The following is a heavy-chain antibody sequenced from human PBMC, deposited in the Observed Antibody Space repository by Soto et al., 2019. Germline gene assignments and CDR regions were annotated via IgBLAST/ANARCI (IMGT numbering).Heavy chain of an antibody. CDR3: ARGNYYGSGSYRVPYDY. CDR2: INHSGST. V-gene: IGHV4-34*01. J-gene: IGHJ4*02. D-gene: IGHD3-10*01. CDR1: GGSFSGYY. Sequence: SETLSLTSAVYGGSFSGYYWSWICQPPGKGLEWIGEINHSGSTNYNPSLKSRVTISVDTSKNQFSLKLSSATAADTAVYYCARGNYYGSGSYRVPYDYWGQGTLVTVSS.